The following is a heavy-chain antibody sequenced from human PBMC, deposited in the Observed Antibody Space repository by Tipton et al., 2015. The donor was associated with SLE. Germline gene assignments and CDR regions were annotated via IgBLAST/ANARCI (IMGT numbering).Heavy chain of an antibody. V-gene: IGHV4-61*09. CDR2: IDSSGNT. Sequence: TLSLTCSVSGASMNSGSYSWHWIRQPAGKALQWLGHIDSSGNTYYNPSLRSRVSISVDVSRNQFSLTLNSVTAADTATYSCARETGTDYSTWFDSWGQGTLVTVSS. CDR3: ARETGTDYSTWFDS. J-gene: IGHJ5*01. CDR1: GASMNSGSYS. D-gene: IGHD5-12*01.